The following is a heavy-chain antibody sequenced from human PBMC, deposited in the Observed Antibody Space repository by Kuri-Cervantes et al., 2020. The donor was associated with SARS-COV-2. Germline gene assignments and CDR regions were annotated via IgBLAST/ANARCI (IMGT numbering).Heavy chain of an antibody. CDR2: INPGGST. D-gene: IGHD6-19*01. CDR3: ARGDSSGWKGNAFDI. Sequence: SETLSLTCAVYGGSFSDYHWSWIRQPPGEGLEWIGEINPGGSTNYNPSLESRVTISVDTSKNQFSLKLSSVTAADTAVYYCARGDSSGWKGNAFDIWGQGTMVTVSS. J-gene: IGHJ3*02. V-gene: IGHV4-34*01. CDR1: GGSFSDYH.